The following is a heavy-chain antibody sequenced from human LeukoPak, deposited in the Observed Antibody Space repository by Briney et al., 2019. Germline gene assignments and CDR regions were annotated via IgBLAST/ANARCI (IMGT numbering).Heavy chain of an antibody. D-gene: IGHD3-22*01. CDR3: ARGHAYYYDSSGNYYYMDV. CDR2: INHSGST. Sequence: PSETLSLTCAVYGGSFSGYYWSWIRQPPGKGLEWIGEINHSGSTNYNPSLKSRVTISVDTSKNQFSLKLSSVTAADTAVYYCARGHAYYYDSSGNYYYMDVWGKGTTVTVSS. CDR1: GGSFSGYY. J-gene: IGHJ6*03. V-gene: IGHV4-34*01.